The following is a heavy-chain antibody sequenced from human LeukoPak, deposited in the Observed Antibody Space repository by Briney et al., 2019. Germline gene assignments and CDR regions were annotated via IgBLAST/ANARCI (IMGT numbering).Heavy chain of an antibody. J-gene: IGHJ4*02. Sequence: PSETLSLTCTVSGGPIGSSSYHWGWIRQPPGKGLERIGSMYYSGSTYYSPSLKSRVTISGDTSKSQFSLKLGSVTAADTAVYYCARYYYDSSGYYYLDYWGQGTLVTVSS. CDR2: MYYSGST. CDR1: GGPIGSSSYH. V-gene: IGHV4-39*01. D-gene: IGHD3-22*01. CDR3: ARYYYDSSGYYYLDY.